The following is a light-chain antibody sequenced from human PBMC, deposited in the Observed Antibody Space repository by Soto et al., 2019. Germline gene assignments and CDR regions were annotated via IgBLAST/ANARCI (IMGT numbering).Light chain of an antibody. CDR3: QFYDSSLSVV. CDR2: GNS. Sequence: QSVLTQPPSVSGAPGQRVTISCTGSSSNIGAGYDVHWYQLLPGTAPKLLIYGNSNRPSGVPDRFSGSKSGTSASLAITRLQAEDEADYYCQFYDSSLSVVFGGGTKLNVL. V-gene: IGLV1-40*01. J-gene: IGLJ2*01. CDR1: SSNIGAGYD.